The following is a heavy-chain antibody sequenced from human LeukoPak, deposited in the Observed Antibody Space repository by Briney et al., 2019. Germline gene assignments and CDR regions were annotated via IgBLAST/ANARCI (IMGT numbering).Heavy chain of an antibody. Sequence: SETLSLTCSVSGGSISTYYWSWIRQPPGKGLEWIGYVDYSGSTNYSPSLKSRVTISVDTSKNQFSLKLSFVAAADTAVYYCARVGPWCFDLWGRGTLVTVSS. CDR2: VDYSGST. J-gene: IGHJ2*01. CDR3: ARVGPWCFDL. V-gene: IGHV4-59*01. CDR1: GGSISTYY.